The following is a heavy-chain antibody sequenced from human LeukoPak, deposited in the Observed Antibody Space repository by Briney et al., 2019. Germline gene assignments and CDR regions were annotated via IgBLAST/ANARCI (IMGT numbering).Heavy chain of an antibody. V-gene: IGHV3-23*01. CDR1: GFTFSSYS. CDR2: ISGSGGST. Sequence: QPGGSLRLSCAASGFTFSSYSMSWVRQAPGKGLEWVSAISGSGGSTYYADSVKGRFTISRDNSKNTLYLQMNSLRAEDTAVYYCATRTHSGNYIGYFDYWGQGTLVTVSS. J-gene: IGHJ4*02. CDR3: ATRTHSGNYIGYFDY. D-gene: IGHD1-26*01.